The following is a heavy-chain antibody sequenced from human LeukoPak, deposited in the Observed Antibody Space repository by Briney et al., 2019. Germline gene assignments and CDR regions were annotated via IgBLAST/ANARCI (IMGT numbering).Heavy chain of an antibody. V-gene: IGHV3-23*01. CDR1: GFTFSSYA. CDR2: ISGSGGST. D-gene: IGHD3-3*01. Sequence: PGGSLRLSCAASGFTFSSYAMSWVRQAPGKGLEWVSAISGSGGSTYYADSVKGRFTISRDNSKNTLYLQMNSLRAEDTAIYYCAKDADFADFWSGYYAFDIWGQGTMVTVSS. J-gene: IGHJ3*02. CDR3: AKDADFADFWSGYYAFDI.